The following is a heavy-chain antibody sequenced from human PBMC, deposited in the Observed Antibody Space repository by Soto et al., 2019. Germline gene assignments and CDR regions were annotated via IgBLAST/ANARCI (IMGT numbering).Heavy chain of an antibody. J-gene: IGHJ4*02. CDR2: ISGSGTST. D-gene: IGHD6-13*01. Sequence: GGSLRLSCAASGLTFDSFGMTWVRQAPGKGLEWVSSISGSGTSTYYADSVKGRFTISRDNSKNTLYLQMNSLRAEDTALYYCAKYASSTWSLFDYWGQGTLVTVSS. V-gene: IGHV3-23*01. CDR1: GLTFDSFG. CDR3: AKYASSTWSLFDY.